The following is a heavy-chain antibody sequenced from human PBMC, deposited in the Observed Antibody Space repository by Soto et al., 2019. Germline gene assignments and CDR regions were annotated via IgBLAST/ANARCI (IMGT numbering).Heavy chain of an antibody. J-gene: IGHJ4*02. V-gene: IGHV5-51*01. D-gene: IGHD4-17*01. CDR3: ARLKDYGHPPRYVDY. CDR2: IYPGDSDT. Sequence: LGESLKISCKGSGYSFTSYWIGWVRQMPGKGLEWMGIIYPGDSDTRYSPSFQGQVTISADKSISTAYLQWSSLKASDTAMYYCARLKDYGHPPRYVDYWGQGTLVTVSS. CDR1: GYSFTSYW.